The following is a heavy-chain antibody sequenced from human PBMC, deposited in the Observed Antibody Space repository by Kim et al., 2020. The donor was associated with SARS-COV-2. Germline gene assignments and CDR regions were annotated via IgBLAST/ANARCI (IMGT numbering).Heavy chain of an antibody. D-gene: IGHD6-13*01. CDR1: GFSVSDNY. V-gene: IGHV3-53*01. J-gene: IGHJ4*02. CDR3: ARDNSSFWYYFDS. Sequence: GGSLRLSCAALGFSVSDNYMNWVRQAPGKGLEWVSGIYRAGATYYADSVKGRFTISRDISQNTLYLQMNNLRADDTAVYYCARDNSSFWYYFDSWGQGIL. CDR2: IYRAGAT.